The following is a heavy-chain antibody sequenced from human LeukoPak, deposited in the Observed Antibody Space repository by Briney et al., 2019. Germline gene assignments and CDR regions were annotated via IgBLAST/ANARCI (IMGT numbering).Heavy chain of an antibody. D-gene: IGHD4/OR15-4a*01. CDR2: INPASAGA. V-gene: IGHV1-2*02. CDR1: GYTFTNYY. CDR3: ARQLGNYYSAFDY. J-gene: IGHJ4*02. Sequence: ASVKVSCKPSGYTFTNYYIHWVRQAPGQGPEWVGWINPASAGAAFAPKFQGRVSMAWDSSITTAYMDLTSLRSDDTAIYYCARQLGNYYSAFDYWGQGTLVTVSS.